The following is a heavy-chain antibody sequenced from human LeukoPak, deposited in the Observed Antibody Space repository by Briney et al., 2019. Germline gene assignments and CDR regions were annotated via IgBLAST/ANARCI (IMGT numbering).Heavy chain of an antibody. CDR3: AHSENSYGLVLNNWFEP. D-gene: IGHD5-18*01. Sequence: SGPTLVKPTQTLTLTCTFSGFSLSTSGVGVAWIRQPPGKALEWLALIYRDDDKRYSPSLKSRLTITKDTSKNQVVLTMTNMNPVDTATYYCAHSENSYGLVLNNWFEPWGQGTLVTVSS. CDR1: GFSLSTSGVG. V-gene: IGHV2-5*02. CDR2: IYRDDDK. J-gene: IGHJ5*02.